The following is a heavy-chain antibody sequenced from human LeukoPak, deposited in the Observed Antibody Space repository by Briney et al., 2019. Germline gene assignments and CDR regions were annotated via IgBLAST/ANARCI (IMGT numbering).Heavy chain of an antibody. D-gene: IGHD6-13*01. CDR2: ISYDGSNK. V-gene: IGHV3-30*03. J-gene: IGHJ4*02. CDR3: AREFGGIAAVDY. Sequence: GSLRLSCAASGFTFSSYGMHWVRQAPGKGLEWVAVISYDGSNKYYADSVKGRFTISRDNSKNTLYLQMNSLRAEDTAVYYCAREFGGIAAVDYWGQGTLVTVSS. CDR1: GFTFSSYG.